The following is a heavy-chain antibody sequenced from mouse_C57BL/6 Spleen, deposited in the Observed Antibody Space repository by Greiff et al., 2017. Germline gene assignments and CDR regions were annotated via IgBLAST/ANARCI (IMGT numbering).Heavy chain of an antibody. D-gene: IGHD1-1*01. CDR1: GYTFTGYW. V-gene: IGHV1-9*01. CDR2: ILPGSGST. Sequence: VQLQQSGAELMKPGASVKLSCKATGYTFTGYWIEWVKQRPGHGLEWIGEILPGSGSTNYNEKFKGKATFPADTSSNTAYMQLSSLTTEDSAIYYCARRDYYYGSSYLFDYWGQGTTLTVSS. J-gene: IGHJ2*01. CDR3: ARRDYYYGSSYLFDY.